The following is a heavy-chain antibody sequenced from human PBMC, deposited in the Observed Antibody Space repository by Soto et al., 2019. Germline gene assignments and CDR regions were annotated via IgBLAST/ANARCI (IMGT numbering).Heavy chain of an antibody. Sequence: GGSLRLSCAASGFTFSSYWMSWVRQAPGKGLEWVANIKQDGSEKYYVDSVKGRFTISRDNAKNSLYLQMNSLRAEDTAVYYCARDGSGSPSLDDYWGQGTLVTVSS. CDR2: IKQDGSEK. CDR3: ARDGSGSPSLDDY. J-gene: IGHJ4*02. V-gene: IGHV3-7*05. D-gene: IGHD3-22*01. CDR1: GFTFSSYW.